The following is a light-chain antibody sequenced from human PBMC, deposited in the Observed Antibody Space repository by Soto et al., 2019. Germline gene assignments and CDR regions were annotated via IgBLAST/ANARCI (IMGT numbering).Light chain of an antibody. J-gene: IGKJ1*01. CDR2: GAS. CDR3: QQYGSSVKT. CDR1: QSVSNNY. V-gene: IGKV3-20*01. Sequence: EIVLTQSPGTLALSPGXRATLSCRASQSVSNNYLAWYQRKPGQAPSLLIFGASNRAPDIPDRFSGSGSGTDFTLTISRLEPEDFAVYFCQQYGSSVKTFVQGTKVDIK.